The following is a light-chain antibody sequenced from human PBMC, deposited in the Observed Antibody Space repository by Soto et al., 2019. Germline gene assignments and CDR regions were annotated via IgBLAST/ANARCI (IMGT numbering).Light chain of an antibody. J-gene: IGKJ1*01. CDR1: QSVSSN. CDR3: QQYNNWGT. Sequence: ETAMRQSPVTMSVSPGERATLSCRASQSVSSNLAWYQQKPGQAPRLLIYGASTRATGIPARFSGSGSGTEFTLTISSLQSEDFAVYYCQQYNNWGTFGQGTKVEIK. CDR2: GAS. V-gene: IGKV3-15*01.